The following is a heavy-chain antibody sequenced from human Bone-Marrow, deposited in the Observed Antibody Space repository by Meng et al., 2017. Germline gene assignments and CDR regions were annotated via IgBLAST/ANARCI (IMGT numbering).Heavy chain of an antibody. CDR2: INHSGST. D-gene: IGHD3-22*01. V-gene: IGHV4-34*01. CDR3: ARARLYYYDSSGYPSYFDY. Sequence: QGQLQRWGAGLLKPSETLSLTCAGYGGSFSGYYWSWIRQPPGKGLEWIGEINHSGSTNYNPSLKNRVTISVDTSKNQFSLKLSSVTAADTAVYYCARARLYYYDSSGYPSYFDYWGQGTLVTVSS. CDR1: GGSFSGYY. J-gene: IGHJ4*02.